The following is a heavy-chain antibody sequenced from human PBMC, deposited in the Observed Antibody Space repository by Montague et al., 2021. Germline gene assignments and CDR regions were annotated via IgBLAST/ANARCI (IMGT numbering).Heavy chain of an antibody. Sequence: SETLSLTCTVSGASISSRDYYWGWIRQPPGEGLEWIGSVSYSGSTYYNPSLQSRVTISVDTSKSHFSLKLTSVTAADSAVYYCARADDGDSWFVEFSNWFDPWGQGTLVTVSS. CDR2: VSYSGST. CDR1: GASISSRDYY. D-gene: IGHD3-10*01. J-gene: IGHJ5*02. CDR3: ARADDGDSWFVEFSNWFDP. V-gene: IGHV4-39*02.